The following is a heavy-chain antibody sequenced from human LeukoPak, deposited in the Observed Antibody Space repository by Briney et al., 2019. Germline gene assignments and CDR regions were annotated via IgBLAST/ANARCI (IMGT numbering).Heavy chain of an antibody. Sequence: EASVKVSCKASGGTFSSYAISWVRQAPGQGLEWMGGIIPIFGTANYAQKFQGRVTITADESTSTAYMELSSLRSEDTAVYYCASGGLAYCGGDCWYGGWAFGIWGQGTMVTVSS. V-gene: IGHV1-69*13. D-gene: IGHD2-21*02. CDR1: GGTFSSYA. J-gene: IGHJ3*02. CDR2: IIPIFGTA. CDR3: ASGGLAYCGGDCWYGGWAFGI.